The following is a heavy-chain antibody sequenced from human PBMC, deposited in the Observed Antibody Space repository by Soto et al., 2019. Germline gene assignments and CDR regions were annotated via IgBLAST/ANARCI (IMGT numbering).Heavy chain of an antibody. V-gene: IGHV3-23*01. CDR1: GFTFISYA. D-gene: IGHD6-19*01. Sequence: GGSLRLSCAASGFTFISYAMSWVLQAPGKGLEWVSAISGSGGSTYYADSVKGRFTISRDNSKNTLYLQMNSLRAEDTAVYYCAKRFDGYSSGWYSYAFDIWGPGIMVTVS. CDR3: AKRFDGYSSGWYSYAFDI. J-gene: IGHJ3*02. CDR2: ISGSGGST.